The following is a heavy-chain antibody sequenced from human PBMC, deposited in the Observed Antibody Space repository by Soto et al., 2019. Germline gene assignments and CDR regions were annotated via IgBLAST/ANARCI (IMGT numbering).Heavy chain of an antibody. V-gene: IGHV3-23*01. CDR1: GFTFSSYA. Sequence: VQLLESGGGLVQPGGSLRLSCAASGFTFSSYAMSWVRQAPGKGLEWVSAISGSGGSTYYADSVKGRFTISRDNSKNTLYLQMNSLRAEDTAVYYCAKSAPRAFLSRLLYYYYGMDVWGQGTTVTVSS. CDR3: AKSAPRAFLSRLLYYYYGMDV. D-gene: IGHD2-15*01. CDR2: ISGSGGST. J-gene: IGHJ6*02.